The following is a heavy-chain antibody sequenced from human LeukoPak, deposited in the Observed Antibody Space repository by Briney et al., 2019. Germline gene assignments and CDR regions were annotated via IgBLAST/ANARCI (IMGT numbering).Heavy chain of an antibody. CDR1: GGSFSGYY. J-gene: IGHJ6*03. CDR2: INHSGST. D-gene: IGHD3-22*01. CDR3: ARCLGRGYPYYYYYMDV. Sequence: SETLSLTCAVYGGSFSGYYWSWIRQPPGKGLEWIGEINHSGSTNYNPSLKSRVTISVDTSKNQFSLKLSSVTAADTAVYYCARCLGRGYPYYYYYMDVWGKGTTVTVSS. V-gene: IGHV4-34*01.